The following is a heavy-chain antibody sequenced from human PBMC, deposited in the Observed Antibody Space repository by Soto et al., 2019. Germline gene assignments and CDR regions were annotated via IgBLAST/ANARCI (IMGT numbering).Heavy chain of an antibody. CDR3: ARIAASGRGWDV. D-gene: IGHD6-13*01. V-gene: IGHV3-7*01. CDR1: GFTFSSYW. Sequence: EVQLVESGGGLVQPGGSLRLSCVDSGFTFSSYWMSWVRQAPVKGLEWVGNIKQDGSEENYVDSVKGRFTISRDNAMNSMYLQTNSLRVEDTAVYYCARIAASGRGWDVWGQGTTVVVSS. J-gene: IGHJ6*02. CDR2: IKQDGSEE.